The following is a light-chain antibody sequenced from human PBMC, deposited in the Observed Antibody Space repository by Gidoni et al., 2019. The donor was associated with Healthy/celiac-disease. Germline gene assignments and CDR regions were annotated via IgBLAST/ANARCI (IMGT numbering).Light chain of an antibody. Sequence: DIQMTKSPSTRSASVGDRVTITCRASQSISSWLAWYQQKPGEAHKLLIYDASSLESGVPSRFSGSGSGTEFTLTISSLQPDDFATYYCQQYNSSPWTFGQGTKVEIK. CDR2: DAS. CDR1: QSISSW. V-gene: IGKV1-5*01. CDR3: QQYNSSPWT. J-gene: IGKJ1*01.